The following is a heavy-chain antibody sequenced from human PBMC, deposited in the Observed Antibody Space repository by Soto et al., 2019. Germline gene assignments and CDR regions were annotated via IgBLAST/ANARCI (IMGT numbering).Heavy chain of an antibody. CDR3: AREEGMGSGSYGDYFDY. Sequence: HLGGSLRLSCSASGFTFSSYWMSCVRQAPGKGLEWVANIKQDGSEKYYVDPVKGRFTISRDNAKNSLYLQMNSLRAEDTAVYYCAREEGMGSGSYGDYFDYWGQGTLVTVSS. D-gene: IGHD3-16*01. CDR1: GFTFSSYW. J-gene: IGHJ4*02. V-gene: IGHV3-7*03. CDR2: IKQDGSEK.